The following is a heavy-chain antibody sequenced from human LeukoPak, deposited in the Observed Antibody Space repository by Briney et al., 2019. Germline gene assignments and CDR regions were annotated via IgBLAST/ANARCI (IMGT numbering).Heavy chain of an antibody. D-gene: IGHD6-13*01. CDR1: GGSISSGGYS. J-gene: IGHJ6*02. CDR2: IYHSGST. V-gene: IGHV4-30-2*01. CDR3: ARGRSSWSYYYYGMDV. Sequence: SETLSLTCAVSGGSISSGGYSWSWIRQPPGKGLEWIGYIYHSGSTYYNPSLKSRVTISVDRSKNQFSLKLSSVTAADTAVYYCARGRSSWSYYYYGMDVWGQGTTVTVSS.